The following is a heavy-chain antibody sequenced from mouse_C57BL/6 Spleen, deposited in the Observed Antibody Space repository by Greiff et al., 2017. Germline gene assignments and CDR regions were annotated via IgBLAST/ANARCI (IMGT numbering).Heavy chain of an antibody. V-gene: IGHV1-63*01. CDR1: GYTFTNYW. CDR2: IYPGGGYT. Sequence: QVQLQQSGAELVRPGTSVTMSCKASGYTFTNYWIGWAKQRPGHGLEWIGDIYPGGGYTNYNQKFKGKATLTADKSSSTAYMQFSSLTSEDSASYNCERKVLDSSGYVWFAYWGTGTLVTVSA. CDR3: ERKVLDSSGYVWFAY. D-gene: IGHD3-2*02. J-gene: IGHJ3*01.